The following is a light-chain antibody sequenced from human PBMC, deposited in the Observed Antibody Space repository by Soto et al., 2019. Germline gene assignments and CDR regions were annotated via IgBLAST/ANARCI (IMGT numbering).Light chain of an antibody. CDR2: RNN. CDR3: TSWDNHLNSPV. CDR1: SSNIENNY. V-gene: IGLV1-47*01. Sequence: QSTMTQPPSASGTPGQAVTISCSGSSSNIENNYVYWYHQVPGKAPKLLIYRNNQRPSGVPDRFSGSKSDTSASLAITGLRSEDDGHYYCTSWDNHLNSPVFGGGTQLTVL. J-gene: IGLJ7*01.